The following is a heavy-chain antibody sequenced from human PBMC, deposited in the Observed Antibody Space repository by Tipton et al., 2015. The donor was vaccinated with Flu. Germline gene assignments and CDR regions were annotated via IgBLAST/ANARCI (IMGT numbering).Heavy chain of an antibody. J-gene: IGHJ6*02. D-gene: IGHD2-2*01. CDR1: GFTFSSYA. Sequence: RSLRLSCAASGFTFSSYAMHWVRQAPGKGLEWVAVISYDGSNKYYADSVKGRFTISRDNSKNTVYLQMNSLRAEDTAVYYCARGSYCSSTSCYPPYYYGMGRRGQGTTGNGSS. CDR3: ARGSYCSSTSCYPPYYYGMGR. CDR2: ISYDGSNK. V-gene: IGHV3-30*01.